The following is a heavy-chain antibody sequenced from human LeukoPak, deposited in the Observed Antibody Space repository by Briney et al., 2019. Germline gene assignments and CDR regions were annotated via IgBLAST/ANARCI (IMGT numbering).Heavy chain of an antibody. CDR1: GYTFTSYA. CDR2: INAGNSDT. D-gene: IGHD1-26*01. J-gene: IGHJ4*02. V-gene: IGHV1-3*01. Sequence: ASVKVSCKASGYTFTSYAMQWVRQAPGQRLEWMGWINAGNSDTKYSQKFQGRVTITRDTSASTAYMELSSLRSEDTAVYYCARGRGSYSFDYWGQGTLVTVSS. CDR3: ARGRGSYSFDY.